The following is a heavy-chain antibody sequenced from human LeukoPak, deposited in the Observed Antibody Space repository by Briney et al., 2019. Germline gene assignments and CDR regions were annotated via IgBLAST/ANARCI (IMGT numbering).Heavy chain of an antibody. D-gene: IGHD3-22*01. CDR3: ARAGDYYDSSGYYPFDY. CDR2: IYTSGST. J-gene: IGHJ4*02. CDR1: GGSISSGSYY. V-gene: IGHV4-61*02. Sequence: SETLSLTCTVSGGSISSGSYYWSWIRQPAGKGLEWIGRIYTSGSTNYNPSLKSRVTISVDTSKNQFSLKLSSVTAADTAVYYCARAGDYYDSSGYYPFDYWGQGTLVTVSS.